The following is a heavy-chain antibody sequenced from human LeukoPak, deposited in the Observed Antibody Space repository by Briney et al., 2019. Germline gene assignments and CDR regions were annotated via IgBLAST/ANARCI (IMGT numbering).Heavy chain of an antibody. CDR2: INTDGTT. V-gene: IGHV3-74*01. Sequence: GGSLRLSCAASGFTFSNYWMHWVRQTPGKGLVWVSRINTDGTTRYADSVKGRFTISRDNAKNTLYLQMDSLRAEDTAVYYCARGAGIVGSTTPFDYWGQGALVCVSS. D-gene: IGHD1-26*01. CDR1: GFTFSNYW. CDR3: ARGAGIVGSTTPFDY. J-gene: IGHJ4*02.